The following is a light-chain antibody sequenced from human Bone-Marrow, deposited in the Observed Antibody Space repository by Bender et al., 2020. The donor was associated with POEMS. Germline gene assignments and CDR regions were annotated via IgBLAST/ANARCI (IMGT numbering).Light chain of an antibody. J-gene: IGLJ1*01. V-gene: IGLV3-21*02. Sequence: SYVLTQPPSVSVAPGETARVTCGGDNIGSKTVHWYQQRPGQAPVLVVHDHGGRPSGIPERFSGSRSGKTATLTLSSVEAGDEADFNCQVWEFSSAHPYVFGTGTKVTVL. CDR2: DHG. CDR1: NIGSKT. CDR3: QVWEFSSAHPYV.